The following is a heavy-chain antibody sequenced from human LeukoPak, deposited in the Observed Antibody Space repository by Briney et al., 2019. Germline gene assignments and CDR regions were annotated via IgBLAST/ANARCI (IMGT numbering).Heavy chain of an antibody. Sequence: SETLSLTCTVSGGSISSGGYYWSWIRQHPGKGLEWIGYIGYSGSTYYNPSLKSRVTISVDTSKNQFSLKLSSVTAADTAVYYCARTYDYVWGSYRLDAFDIWGQGTMVTVSS. CDR3: ARTYDYVWGSYRLDAFDI. CDR1: GGSISSGGYY. V-gene: IGHV4-31*03. J-gene: IGHJ3*02. CDR2: IGYSGST. D-gene: IGHD3-16*02.